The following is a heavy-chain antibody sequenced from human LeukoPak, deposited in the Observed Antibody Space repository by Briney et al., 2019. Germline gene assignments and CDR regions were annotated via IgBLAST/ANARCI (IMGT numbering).Heavy chain of an antibody. V-gene: IGHV3-9*01. Sequence: GRTLRLSCAASGFTFDDYAMHWVRQAPGKGLEWVSGISWNSGRIGYADSVKGRFTISRDSAKNSLYLLMNSLRAEDTALYYCAKDISYSSSSGVFDYWGQGTLVTVSS. CDR2: ISWNSGRI. J-gene: IGHJ4*02. D-gene: IGHD6-6*01. CDR1: GFTFDDYA. CDR3: AKDISYSSSSGVFDY.